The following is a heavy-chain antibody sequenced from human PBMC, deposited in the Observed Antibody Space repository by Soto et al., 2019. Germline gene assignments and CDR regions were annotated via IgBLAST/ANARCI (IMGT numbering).Heavy chain of an antibody. CDR1: GGSISSGAYY. Sequence: SETLSLTCTVSGGSISSGAYYWSWIRQPPGKGLEWIGYIYYSGRTYYNPSLKSRVTISVDTSKNQFSLKLSSVTAAETVVFYCAHYSWGGAFDIWGQGTMVTVS. CDR3: AHYSWGGAFDI. J-gene: IGHJ3*02. CDR2: IYYSGRT. D-gene: IGHD4-4*01. V-gene: IGHV4-30-4*01.